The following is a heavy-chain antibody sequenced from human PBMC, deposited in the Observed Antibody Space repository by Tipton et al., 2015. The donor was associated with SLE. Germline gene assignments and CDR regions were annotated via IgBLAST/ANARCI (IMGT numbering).Heavy chain of an antibody. Sequence: GLVKPSETLSLTCSVSGASINSHYWSWVRQPPGKGLEWIGYIYYGGTTKYNPSLRSRVTISLDTSKNQFSLKLSSVTAADTAVYYCAKGGASSQWFDPWGQGTLVTVSS. V-gene: IGHV4-59*11. CDR2: IYYGGTT. D-gene: IGHD6-6*01. J-gene: IGHJ5*02. CDR3: AKGGASSQWFDP. CDR1: GASINSHY.